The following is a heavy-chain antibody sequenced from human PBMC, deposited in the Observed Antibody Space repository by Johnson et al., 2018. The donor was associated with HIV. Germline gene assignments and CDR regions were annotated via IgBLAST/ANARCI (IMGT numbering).Heavy chain of an antibody. CDR1: GFTFSNAW. CDR2: IKSKTDGGTT. V-gene: IGHV3-15*01. Sequence: VQLVESGGGLVKPGGSLSLSCAASGFTFSNAWMSWVRQAPGKGLEWVGRIKSKTDGGTTDYAAPVKGRFTISRDDSKNTLYLQMNSLKTEDTAVYYCTTKTTVVTLGFDIWGQGTMGTVSS. CDR3: TTKTTVVTLGFDI. J-gene: IGHJ3*02. D-gene: IGHD4-23*01.